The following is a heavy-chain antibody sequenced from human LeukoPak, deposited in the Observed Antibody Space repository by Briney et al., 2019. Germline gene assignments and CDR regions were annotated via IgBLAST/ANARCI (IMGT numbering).Heavy chain of an antibody. J-gene: IGHJ3*02. Sequence: SETLSLTCTVSGGSISSSSYYWGWIRQPPGKGLEWIGSIYYSGSSYCNPSLKSRVTISVDTSKNLFPLKLSSVTAADTAVYYCARLGVTFDIWGQGTMVTVSS. CDR2: IYYSGSS. CDR3: ARLGVTFDI. CDR1: GGSISSSSYY. D-gene: IGHD3-3*01. V-gene: IGHV4-39*01.